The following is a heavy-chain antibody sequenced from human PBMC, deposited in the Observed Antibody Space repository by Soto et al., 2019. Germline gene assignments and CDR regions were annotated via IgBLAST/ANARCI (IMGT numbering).Heavy chain of an antibody. V-gene: IGHV5-51*01. CDR3: ASAMKYSYGYL. D-gene: IGHD5-18*01. CDR2: IYASGSDT. J-gene: IGHJ4*02. Sequence: PGESLKISCKGSGYTFISYSIAWVRQMPGKGLEWMGIIYASGSDTRYSPSFQGQVTISVDKSISTAYLQWSSLKASDTAIYYCASAMKYSYGYLWGQGTLVTVSS. CDR1: GYTFISYS.